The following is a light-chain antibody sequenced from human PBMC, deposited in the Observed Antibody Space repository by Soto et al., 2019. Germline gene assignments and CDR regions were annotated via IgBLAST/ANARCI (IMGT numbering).Light chain of an antibody. CDR3: QQYGSSPWT. J-gene: IGKJ1*01. CDR1: QSVSNY. Sequence: VLTQSPAILSLSPGERASLSCRASQSVSNYLAWYQQRPGQAPRLLIYDTSKRATGIPPRFSGSGSGTDFTLTISRLEPEDFAVYYCQQYGSSPWTFGQGTKVEIK. CDR2: DTS. V-gene: IGKV3-20*01.